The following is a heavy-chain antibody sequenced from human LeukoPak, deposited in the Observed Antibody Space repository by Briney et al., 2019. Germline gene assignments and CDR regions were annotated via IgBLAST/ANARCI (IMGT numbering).Heavy chain of an antibody. J-gene: IGHJ4*02. V-gene: IGHV4-4*07. CDR2: IYTSGST. CDR1: GGSISSYY. D-gene: IGHD3-10*01. Sequence: PSETLSLTCTVSGGSISSYYWSWIRQPAGKGLEWIGRIYTSGSTNYNPSLTSRVTMSVDTSKNQFSLKLSSVTAADTAVYYCARGGYYYGSGSLEFDYWGQVILVTVSS. CDR3: ARGGYYYGSGSLEFDY.